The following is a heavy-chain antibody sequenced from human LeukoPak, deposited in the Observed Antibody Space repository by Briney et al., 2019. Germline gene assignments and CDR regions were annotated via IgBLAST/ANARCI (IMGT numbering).Heavy chain of an antibody. D-gene: IGHD3-16*02. J-gene: IGHJ4*02. CDR2: INHSGGT. V-gene: IGHV4-34*01. CDR1: GGSFSGYY. Sequence: SETLSLTCAVYGGSFSGYYWSWIRQPPGKGLEWIGEINHSGGTNYNPSLKSRVTISVDTSKNQFSLNLNSVTAADTAVYFCARRLYDYVWGTYRSYYDYWGQGSLVNVAS. CDR3: ARRLYDYVWGTYRSYYDY.